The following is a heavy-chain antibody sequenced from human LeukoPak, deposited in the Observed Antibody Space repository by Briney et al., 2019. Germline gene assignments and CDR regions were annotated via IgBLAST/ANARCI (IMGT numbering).Heavy chain of an antibody. CDR3: ARDGSGLYLYYYMDV. Sequence: PGGSLRLSCAPSGFTFTDYSMSWVRQAPGGGLEWVASISTVSTYTFYGDSVKGRFTISRDNAKKSLYLQMSYLTAEDTAVYYCARDGSGLYLYYYMDVWGKGTTVTVSS. CDR1: GFTFTDYS. V-gene: IGHV3-21*01. CDR2: ISTVSTYT. J-gene: IGHJ6*03. D-gene: IGHD1-14*01.